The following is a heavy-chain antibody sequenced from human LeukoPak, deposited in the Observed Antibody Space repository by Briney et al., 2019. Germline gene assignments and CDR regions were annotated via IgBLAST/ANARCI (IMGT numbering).Heavy chain of an antibody. J-gene: IGHJ6*03. CDR1: GFTFSSYG. CDR2: IRYDGSNK. V-gene: IGHV3-30*02. Sequence: PGGSLRLSCAASGFTFSSYGMHWVRQAPGKGLEWVAFIRYDGSNKYYADSVKGRFTISRGNSKNTLYLQMNSLRAEDTAVYYCARDPGRLWWSGYMDVWGKGTTVTVSS. D-gene: IGHD2-21*01. CDR3: ARDPGRLWWSGYMDV.